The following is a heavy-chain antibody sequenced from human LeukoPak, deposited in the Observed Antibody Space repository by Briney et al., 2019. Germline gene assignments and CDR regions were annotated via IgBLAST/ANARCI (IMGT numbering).Heavy chain of an antibody. CDR2: IYYSGST. Sequence: KPSETLSLTCTVSGGSISSSSYYWGWIRQPPGKGLEWIGSIYYSGSTYYNPSLKSRVTISVDTSKNQFSLKLSSVTAADTAVYYCATTNRYCSGGSCYRFDYWGQGTLVTVSS. J-gene: IGHJ4*02. CDR1: GGSISSSSYY. CDR3: ATTNRYCSGGSCYRFDY. D-gene: IGHD2-15*01. V-gene: IGHV4-39*01.